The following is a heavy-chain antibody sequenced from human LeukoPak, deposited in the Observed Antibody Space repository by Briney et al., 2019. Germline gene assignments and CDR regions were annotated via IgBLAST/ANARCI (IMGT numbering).Heavy chain of an antibody. CDR1: GYTFTSYG. V-gene: IGHV1-18*01. CDR3: ARDRSRSGMVAATRGYLLDY. D-gene: IGHD2-15*01. J-gene: IGHJ4*02. CDR2: ISAYNGNT. Sequence: GASVKVSCKASGYTFTSYGISWVRQAPGQGLEWMGWISAYNGNTNYAQKLQGRVTMTTDTSTSTAYMELRSLRSDDTAVYYCARDRSRSGMVAATRGYLLDYWGRGTLVTVSS.